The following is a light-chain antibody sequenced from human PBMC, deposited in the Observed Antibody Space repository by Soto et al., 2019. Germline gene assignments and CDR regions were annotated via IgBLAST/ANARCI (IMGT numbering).Light chain of an antibody. V-gene: IGLV1-44*01. CDR2: SNN. CDR1: SSNIGSNT. CDR3: AAWDDSLNGYV. Sequence: VLTQPPSASGTPGQRVTISCSGSSSNIGSNTVSWYQQLPGTAPKLLIYSNNQRPSGVPDRFSGSKSGTSASLAISGLQSEDEADYYCAAWDDSLNGYVFGTGTKVTVL. J-gene: IGLJ1*01.